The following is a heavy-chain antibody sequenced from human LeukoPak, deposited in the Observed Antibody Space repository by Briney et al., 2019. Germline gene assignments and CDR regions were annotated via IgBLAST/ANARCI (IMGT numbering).Heavy chain of an antibody. Sequence: SETLSLTCAVSGGSISSTNYYWVWIRQPPGKGLDWIGSIYYSGSTYYNPSLKSRVTISVDTSKNQFSLKLSSVTAADTAVYYCATMIERRYYFDYWGQGTLVTVSS. CDR2: IYYSGST. V-gene: IGHV4-39*01. D-gene: IGHD3-16*01. J-gene: IGHJ4*02. CDR3: ATMIERRYYFDY. CDR1: GGSISSTNYY.